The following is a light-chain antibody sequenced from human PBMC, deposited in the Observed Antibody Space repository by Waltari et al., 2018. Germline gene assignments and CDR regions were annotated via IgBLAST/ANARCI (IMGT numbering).Light chain of an antibody. CDR2: AAS. CDR1: QGISSY. Sequence: IQLTQSPYSLSASVGDRVTITCRASQGISSYLAWYQQKPGKAPKLLIYAASTLQSWVPSRFSGSGSGTDFTLTISSLQPEDFATYYCQQLNSYPAFGGGTKVEIK. CDR3: QQLNSYPA. V-gene: IGKV1-9*01. J-gene: IGKJ4*01.